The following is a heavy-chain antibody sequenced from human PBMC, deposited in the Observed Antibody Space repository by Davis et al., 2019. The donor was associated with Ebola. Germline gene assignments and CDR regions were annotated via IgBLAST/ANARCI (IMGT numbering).Heavy chain of an antibody. CDR2: IYYSGST. D-gene: IGHD6-13*01. CDR1: GGSISSYY. V-gene: IGHV4-59*08. Sequence: MPSETLSLTCTVSGGSISSYYWSWIRQPPGKGLEWIGYIYYSGSTNYNPSLKSRVTISVDTSKNQFSLKLSSVTAADTGVYYCARGRVAAAGSNEIDYWGQGTLVSVSS. J-gene: IGHJ4*02. CDR3: ARGRVAAAGSNEIDY.